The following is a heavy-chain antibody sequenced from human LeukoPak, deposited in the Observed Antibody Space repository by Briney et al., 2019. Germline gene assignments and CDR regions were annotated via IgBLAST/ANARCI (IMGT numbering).Heavy chain of an antibody. CDR3: ARAYGGNAAWYFDL. CDR2: INHSGST. V-gene: IGHV4-34*01. J-gene: IGHJ2*01. Sequence: SETLSLTCTISGGSISNYYWSWIRQPPGKGLECIGEINHSGSTNYNPSLKSRVTISVDTSKNQFSLKLSSVTAADTAVYYCARAYGGNAAWYFDLWGRGTLVTVSS. CDR1: GGSISNYY. D-gene: IGHD4-23*01.